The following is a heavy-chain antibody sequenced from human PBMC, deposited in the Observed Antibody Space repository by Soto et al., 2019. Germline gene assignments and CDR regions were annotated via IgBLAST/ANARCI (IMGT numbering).Heavy chain of an antibody. CDR1: GGSISSSSYY. CDR2: IYYSGST. CDR3: ASRLTIFGVASNWFDP. D-gene: IGHD3-3*01. J-gene: IGHJ5*02. Sequence: QLQLQESGPGLVKPSETLSLTCTVSGGSISSSSYYWGWIRQPPGKGLEWIGSIYYSGSTYYNPSLKRRVTISVDTSKNQFSLKLSSVTAADTAVYYCASRLTIFGVASNWFDPWGQGTLVTVSS. V-gene: IGHV4-39*01.